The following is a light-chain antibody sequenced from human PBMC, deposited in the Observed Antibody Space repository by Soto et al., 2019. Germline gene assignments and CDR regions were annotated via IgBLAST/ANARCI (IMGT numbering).Light chain of an antibody. V-gene: IGKV3-11*01. CDR2: DVS. Sequence: PGETATLSCRASQSVTGYLAWSQHKPGQAPRLVIYDVSKRATGIPARFSGSGSGTDFTLTITSLEPEDFAVYVCQQRTKWPATFGQGTKVEMK. CDR1: QSVTGY. J-gene: IGKJ1*01. CDR3: QQRTKWPAT.